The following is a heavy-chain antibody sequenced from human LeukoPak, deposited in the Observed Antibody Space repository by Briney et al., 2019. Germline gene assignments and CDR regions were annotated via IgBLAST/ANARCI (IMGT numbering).Heavy chain of an antibody. CDR1: GGSISSYY. Sequence: SETLSLTCIVSGGSISSYYWSWIRQPAGKGLEWIGRIYTSGSTNYNPSLKSRVTMSVDTSKNQFSLKLSSVTAADTAVYYCARAYYYDSSGYHFDYWGQGTLVTVSS. CDR2: IYTSGST. V-gene: IGHV4-4*07. CDR3: ARAYYYDSSGYHFDY. D-gene: IGHD3-22*01. J-gene: IGHJ4*02.